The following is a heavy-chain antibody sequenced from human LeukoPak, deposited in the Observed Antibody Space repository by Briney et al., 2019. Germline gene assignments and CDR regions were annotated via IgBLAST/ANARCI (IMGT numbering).Heavy chain of an antibody. Sequence: GASVKVSCKASGYTFTSYGISWVRQAPGQGLEWMGWISAYNGNTNYAQKLQGRVTMTTDTSTSTAYMELRSLRSDDTAVYYCARSTYGYDFWSGHPPWGQGTLVTVSS. CDR3: ARSTYGYDFWSGHPP. CDR1: GYTFTSYG. D-gene: IGHD3-3*01. CDR2: ISAYNGNT. V-gene: IGHV1-18*01. J-gene: IGHJ4*02.